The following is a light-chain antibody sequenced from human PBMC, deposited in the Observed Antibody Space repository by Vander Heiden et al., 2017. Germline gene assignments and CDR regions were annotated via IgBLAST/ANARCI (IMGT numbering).Light chain of an antibody. V-gene: IGLV3-25*03. CDR3: QSADSSGTYLV. CDR2: KDS. CDR1: ELRKKN. Sequence: SYELPPPPSVSVAPGQTARITCSGDELRKKNAYWYQQKPGQAPVLVIYKDSERPSGIPERFSGSSSGTTVTLTISGVQAEDEADYYCQSADSSGTYLVFGGGTKLTVL. J-gene: IGLJ2*01.